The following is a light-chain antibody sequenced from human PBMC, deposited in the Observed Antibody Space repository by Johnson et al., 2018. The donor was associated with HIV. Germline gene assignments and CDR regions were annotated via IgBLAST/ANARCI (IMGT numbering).Light chain of an antibody. CDR3: GTLDTGLSVGGV. J-gene: IGLJ1*01. Sequence: QSVLTQPPSVSAAPGQKVTISCSGSSSTIGNNDVSWYQLLPGTAPKLLIYKNDQRPSGIPDRFSGSKSGTSATLGITGLQTGDEAYYYCGTLDTGLSVGGVFGTGTKVTVL. CDR1: SSTIGNND. V-gene: IGLV1-51*02. CDR2: KND.